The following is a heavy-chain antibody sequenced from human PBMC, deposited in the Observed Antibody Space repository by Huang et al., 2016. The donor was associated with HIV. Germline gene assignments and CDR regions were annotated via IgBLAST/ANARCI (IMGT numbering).Heavy chain of an antibody. J-gene: IGHJ4*02. CDR1: GYSFTSYF. D-gene: IGHD3-22*01. Sequence: QVQLVQSGAEVKRPGASVKVSCTASGYSFTSYFIHWVRQAPGQGLEWMGWNNPKIGATHYARKFQGRVTMTSDTSSSTVYMELSGLRSDDTAVYYCARGHTRRDFYDSSGYDFDYWGQGTLVTVSS. CDR3: ARGHTRRDFYDSSGYDFDY. V-gene: IGHV1-2*02. CDR2: NNPKIGAT.